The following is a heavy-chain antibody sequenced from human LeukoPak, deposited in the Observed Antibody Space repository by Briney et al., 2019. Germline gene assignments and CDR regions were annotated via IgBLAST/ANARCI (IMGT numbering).Heavy chain of an antibody. CDR2: INHSGSA. V-gene: IGHV4-34*01. CDR3: ARSTITMVRGVIQYYFDY. D-gene: IGHD3-10*01. J-gene: IGHJ4*02. Sequence: SETLSLTCAVYGGSFSGYYWSWIRHPPGKGLEWIGEINHSGSANYNPSLKSRVTISVDTSMNQFSLKLSSVAAADTAVYYCARSTITMVRGVIQYYFDYWGQGTLVTVSS. CDR1: GGSFSGYY.